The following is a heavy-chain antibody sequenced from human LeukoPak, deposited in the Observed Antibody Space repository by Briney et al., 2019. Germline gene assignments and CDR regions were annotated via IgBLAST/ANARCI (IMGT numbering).Heavy chain of an antibody. V-gene: IGHV3-30*19. CDR1: GFTFSSYG. CDR2: IWYDGSNK. Sequence: GGSLRLSCAASGFTFSSYGMHWVRQAPGKGLEWVAVIWYDGSNKYYADSVKGRFTISRDNSKNTLYLQMNSLRAEDTAVYYCASGYCSSTSCYVGYYYYYGMDVWGQGTTVTVSS. D-gene: IGHD2-2*03. J-gene: IGHJ6*02. CDR3: ASGYCSSTSCYVGYYYYYGMDV.